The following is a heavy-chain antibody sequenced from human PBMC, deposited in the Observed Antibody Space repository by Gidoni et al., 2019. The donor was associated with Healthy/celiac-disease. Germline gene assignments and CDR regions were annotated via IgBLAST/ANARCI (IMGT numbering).Heavy chain of an antibody. CDR3: AKGNYGDYTSGFGY. CDR1: GFTFDDYA. Sequence: EVQLVESGGGVVQPGGSLRLSCEASGFTFDDYAMHWVRQAPGKGLEWVSLISGDGGSTYYADSVKGRFTISRDNSKNSLYLQMNSLRTEDTALYYCAKGNYGDYTSGFGYWGQGTLVTVSS. J-gene: IGHJ4*02. CDR2: ISGDGGST. V-gene: IGHV3-43*02. D-gene: IGHD4-17*01.